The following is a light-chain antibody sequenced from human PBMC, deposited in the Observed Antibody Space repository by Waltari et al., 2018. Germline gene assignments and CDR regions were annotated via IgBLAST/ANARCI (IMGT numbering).Light chain of an antibody. CDR2: EVS. V-gene: IGLV2-14*01. CDR1: SSAVGGSNY. J-gene: IGLJ2*01. Sequence: QSALTQPAPVSGSPGQSITISCTGTSSAVGGSNYVSWYQQHPGKAPKLMIYEVSNRPSGVSNRFSGSKSGNTASLTISGLQAEDEADYYCSSYTSSSTLVFGGGTKLTVL. CDR3: SSYTSSSTLV.